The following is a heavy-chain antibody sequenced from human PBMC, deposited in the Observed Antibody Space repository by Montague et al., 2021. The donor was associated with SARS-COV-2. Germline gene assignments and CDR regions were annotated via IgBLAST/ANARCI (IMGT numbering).Heavy chain of an antibody. V-gene: IGHV4-31*03. J-gene: IGHJ4*02. CDR1: GGSISSGGYY. CDR3: ARHSRRISSSWSEGYFDY. D-gene: IGHD6-13*01. CDR2: IYYSGST. Sequence: TLSLTCTVSGGSISSGGYYWSWIRQHPGKGLEWIGYIYYSGSTYYNPSLKSRVTISVDTSKNQFSLKLSSVTAADTAVYYCARHSRRISSSWSEGYFDYWGQGTRVTVSS.